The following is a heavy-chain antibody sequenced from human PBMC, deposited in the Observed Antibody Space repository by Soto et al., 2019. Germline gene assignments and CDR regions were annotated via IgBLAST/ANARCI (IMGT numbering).Heavy chain of an antibody. J-gene: IGHJ6*02. CDR1: GYTLTSHF. CDR3: AREGGESYRSMYYYYGLDV. V-gene: IGHV1-46*01. D-gene: IGHD1-26*01. Sequence: QVQVVQSGAEVKKPGASVKVSCKASGYTLTSHFMHWVRQAPGQGLEWMGIINPSSGGTTYAQKFQGRVTMTRDTSTSTVYMELSSLRSEDTAVYYCAREGGESYRSMYYYYGLDVWGQGTTVTVSS. CDR2: INPSSGGT.